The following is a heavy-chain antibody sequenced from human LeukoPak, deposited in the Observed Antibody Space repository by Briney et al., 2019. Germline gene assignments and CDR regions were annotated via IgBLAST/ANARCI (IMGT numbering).Heavy chain of an antibody. CDR2: IYYSGST. V-gene: IGHV4-59*01. CDR3: ARDNHYDSSGYPGFDI. D-gene: IGHD3-22*01. CDR1: GGSISSYY. J-gene: IGHJ3*02. Sequence: SETLSLTCTVSGGSISSYYWSWIRQPPGKGLEWIGYIYYSGSTNYNPSLKSRVTISVDTSKNQFSLKLSSVTAADTAVYYCARDNHYDSSGYPGFDIWGQGTMVTVSS.